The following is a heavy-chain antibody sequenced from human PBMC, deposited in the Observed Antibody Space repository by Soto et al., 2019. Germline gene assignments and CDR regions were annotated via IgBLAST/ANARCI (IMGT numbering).Heavy chain of an antibody. CDR3: ARIRGVKNWFDP. J-gene: IGHJ5*02. D-gene: IGHD3-10*01. V-gene: IGHV3-23*01. CDR1: GFTFSSYA. CDR2: ISGSGGST. Sequence: GSLRLSCAASGFTFSSYAMSWVRQAPGKGLEWVSAISGSGGSTYYADSVKGRFTISRDNSKNTLYLQMNSLRAEDTAVYYCARIRGVKNWFDPWGQGTLVTVSS.